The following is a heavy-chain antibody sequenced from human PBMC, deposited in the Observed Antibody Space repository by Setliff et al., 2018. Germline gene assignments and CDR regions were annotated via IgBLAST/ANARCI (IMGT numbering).Heavy chain of an antibody. V-gene: IGHV4-38-2*01. CDR1: GASISDGHF. CDR3: ARRDEYLQFREFFDF. Sequence: PSETLSLTCAVSGASISDGHFWGWIRQPPGKGLEWIGSIDRTGNRYYNSPLRSRVTLSIDMSRNEFSLELRSMTAADTAMYYCARRDEYLQFREFFDFWGQGILVTVSS. D-gene: IGHD3-10*01. J-gene: IGHJ4*02. CDR2: IDRTGNR.